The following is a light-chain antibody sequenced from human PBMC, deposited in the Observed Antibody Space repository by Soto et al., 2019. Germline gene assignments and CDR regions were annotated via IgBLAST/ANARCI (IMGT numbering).Light chain of an antibody. J-gene: IGKJ5*01. CDR1: QSVSSK. V-gene: IGKV3-15*01. CDR2: GAP. Sequence: EIVLTQSPATLSVSPGERATLSCRASQSVSSKLAWYQQKPGQAPRLLIYGAPTRATGVPARFSGSGSGTEFTLTISSLQSEDFAIYYCQQYNNWPPITFGQGTRLEIK. CDR3: QQYNNWPPIT.